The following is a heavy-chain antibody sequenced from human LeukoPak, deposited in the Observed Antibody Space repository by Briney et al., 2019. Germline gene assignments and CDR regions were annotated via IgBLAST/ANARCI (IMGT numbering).Heavy chain of an antibody. J-gene: IGHJ4*02. D-gene: IGHD3-10*01. CDR1: GGSISSYY. CDR2: IYHSGPS. Sequence: PSETLSLTYSVSGGSISSYYWSWIRQPPGKGLEWIGYIYHSGPSNYNPSLKSRVAMSVDTSKSQFSLSLTSVTTADTAVYYCAKAAKFYYGSQTYYYFDYWGQGILVTVSS. V-gene: IGHV4-59*01. CDR3: AKAAKFYYGSQTYYYFDY.